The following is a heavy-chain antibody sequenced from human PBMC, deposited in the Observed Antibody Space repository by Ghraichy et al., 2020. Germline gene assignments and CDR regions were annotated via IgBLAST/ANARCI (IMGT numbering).Heavy chain of an antibody. D-gene: IGHD6-6*01. Sequence: SETLSLTCTVSGGSISSGDYYWSWIRQPPGKGLEWIGYIYYSGSTYYNPSLKSRVTISVDTSKNQFSLKLSSVTAADTAVYYCARELAGGISSSSFGAFDIWGQGTMVTVSS. CDR1: GGSISSGDYY. CDR3: ARELAGGISSSSFGAFDI. J-gene: IGHJ3*02. CDR2: IYYSGST. V-gene: IGHV4-30-4*01.